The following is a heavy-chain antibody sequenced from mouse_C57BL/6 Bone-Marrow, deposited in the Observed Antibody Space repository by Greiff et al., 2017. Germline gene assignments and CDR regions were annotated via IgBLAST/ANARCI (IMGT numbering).Heavy chain of an antibody. V-gene: IGHV1-62-2*01. Sequence: VQLQQSGAELVKPGASVKLSCTASGYTFTEYPIHWVQQTSGQGLEWIGWFYPGSGSIKYNEKFKDQATLTADKSSNPVYMGLRRLTSEDSAVYFWARHAITTVGGAMDYWGQGTSVTVSS. D-gene: IGHD1-1*01. CDR3: ARHAITTVGGAMDY. CDR1: GYTFTEYP. CDR2: FYPGSGSI. J-gene: IGHJ4*01.